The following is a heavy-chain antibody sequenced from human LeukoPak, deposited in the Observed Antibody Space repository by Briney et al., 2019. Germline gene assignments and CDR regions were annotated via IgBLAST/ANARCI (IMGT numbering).Heavy chain of an antibody. V-gene: IGHV3-11*01. Sequence: GGSLRLSCAASGFNFNDYYISWIRQAPGKGLEWVSYISSSGSTIFYADSVKGRFTISRDNAKNSLYLQMSSLRAEDTAVYYCARDGYNYLLSHWGQGTLVTVSS. D-gene: IGHD5-24*01. CDR1: GFNFNDYY. J-gene: IGHJ4*02. CDR2: ISSSGSTI. CDR3: ARDGYNYLLSH.